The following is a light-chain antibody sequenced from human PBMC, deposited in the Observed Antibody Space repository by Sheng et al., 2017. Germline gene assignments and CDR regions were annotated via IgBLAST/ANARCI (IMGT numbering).Light chain of an antibody. V-gene: IGLV1-47*01. CDR3: AVWDDSLRGVV. Sequence: QSVLTQQPSASGTPGQRVTMTCSGSSSNIGNTYVYWYQRLPGMAPKLLISRNNQRPSGFPDRFSGSKSGTSASLAISGLRSEDEAEYFCAVWDDSLRGVVFGGGTKLTVL. CDR2: RNN. CDR1: SSNIGNTY. J-gene: IGLJ3*02.